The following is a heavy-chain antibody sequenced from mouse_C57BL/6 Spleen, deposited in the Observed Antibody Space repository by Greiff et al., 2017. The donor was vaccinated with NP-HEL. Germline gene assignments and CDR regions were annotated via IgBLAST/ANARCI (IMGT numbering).Heavy chain of an antibody. J-gene: IGHJ2*01. CDR3: TRRNYYGSFDY. CDR2: IDPETGGT. Sequence: LVESGAELVRPGASVTLSCKASGYTFTDYEMHWVKQTPVHGLEWIGAIDPETGGTAYNQKFKGKAILTADKSSSTAYMELRSLTSEDSAVYYCTRRNYYGSFDYWGQGTTLTVSS. CDR1: GYTFTDYE. D-gene: IGHD1-1*01. V-gene: IGHV1-15*01.